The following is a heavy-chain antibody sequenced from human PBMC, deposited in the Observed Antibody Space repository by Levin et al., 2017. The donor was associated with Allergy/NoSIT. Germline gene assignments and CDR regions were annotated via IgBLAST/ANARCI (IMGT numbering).Heavy chain of an antibody. Sequence: PSETLSLTCAVYGGSFSGYYWSWIRQPPGKGLEWIGEINHSGSTNYNPSLKSRVTISVDTSKNQFSLKLSSVTAADTAVYYCARVGRITLWGPRKRGFDYWGQGTLVTVSS. V-gene: IGHV4-34*01. CDR2: INHSGST. CDR3: ARVGRITLWGPRKRGFDY. CDR1: GGSFSGYY. D-gene: IGHD3-3*01. J-gene: IGHJ4*02.